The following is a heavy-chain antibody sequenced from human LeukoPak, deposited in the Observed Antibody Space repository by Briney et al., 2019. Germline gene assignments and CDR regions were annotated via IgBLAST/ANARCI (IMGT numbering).Heavy chain of an antibody. J-gene: IGHJ4*02. Sequence: SETLSLTCTVPGGSRNSSSSYWGWIRQPPGKGLEWIASIYYSGSAYYNLSLKSRIAISVDTSKNQFSLKLSSVTAADTAVYYCASGYFDSGGPPRYFDYWAREPWSPSPQ. D-gene: IGHD3-22*01. CDR3: ASGYFDSGGPPRYFDY. CDR1: GGSRNSSSSY. CDR2: IYYSGSA. V-gene: IGHV4-39*01.